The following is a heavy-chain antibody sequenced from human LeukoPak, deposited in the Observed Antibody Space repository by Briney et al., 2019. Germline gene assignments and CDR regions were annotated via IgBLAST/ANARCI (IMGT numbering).Heavy chain of an antibody. Sequence: SETLSLTCSVSGASISAYYWSWIRQPPGKGLEWIGYIFHIGHTSYNPSLKSRVTISVDMSKNQPSLRLTSVTAADTAVYYCARGFYGAGSHFDYWGQGTLVTVSS. V-gene: IGHV4-30-2*01. CDR2: IFHIGHT. CDR1: GASISAYY. D-gene: IGHD3-10*01. J-gene: IGHJ4*02. CDR3: ARGFYGAGSHFDY.